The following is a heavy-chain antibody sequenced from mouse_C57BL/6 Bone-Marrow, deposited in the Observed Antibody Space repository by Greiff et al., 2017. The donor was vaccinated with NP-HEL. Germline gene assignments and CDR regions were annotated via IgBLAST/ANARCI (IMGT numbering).Heavy chain of an antibody. J-gene: IGHJ2*01. CDR3: ASPLGRGFDY. Sequence: DVKLVESGGGLVKPGGSLKLSCAASGFTFSDYGMHWVRQAPEKGLEWVAYISSGSSTIYYADTVKGRFTISRDNAKNTLFLQMTSLRSEDTAMYYCASPLGRGFDYWGQGTTLTVSS. CDR2: ISSGSSTI. CDR1: GFTFSDYG. V-gene: IGHV5-17*01. D-gene: IGHD4-1*01.